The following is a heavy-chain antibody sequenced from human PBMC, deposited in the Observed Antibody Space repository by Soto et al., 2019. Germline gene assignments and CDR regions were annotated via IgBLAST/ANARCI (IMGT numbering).Heavy chain of an antibody. D-gene: IGHD6-19*01. CDR3: ARGSSGWSSYYYYGMDV. V-gene: IGHV4-34*01. J-gene: IGHJ6*02. Sequence: SETLSLTCAVYGGSFSGYYWSWIRQPPGKGLEWIGEINHSGSTNYNPSLKSRVTISVDTSKNQFSLKLSSVTAADTAVYYCARGSSGWSSYYYYGMDVWGQGTTVTVSS. CDR2: INHSGST. CDR1: GGSFSGYY.